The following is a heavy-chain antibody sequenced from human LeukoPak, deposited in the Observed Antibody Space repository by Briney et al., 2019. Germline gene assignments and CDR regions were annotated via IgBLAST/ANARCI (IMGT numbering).Heavy chain of an antibody. Sequence: GESLQISCKVSGYSFASYWIGWVRQMPGKGLEWMGIIYPGDSDTKYSPSFQGQITISADKSISTAYLQWSSLKASDTAMYYCARRIAVAAFDIWGQGTLVTVSS. CDR3: ARRIAVAAFDI. D-gene: IGHD6-19*01. CDR2: IYPGDSDT. J-gene: IGHJ3*02. CDR1: GYSFASYW. V-gene: IGHV5-51*01.